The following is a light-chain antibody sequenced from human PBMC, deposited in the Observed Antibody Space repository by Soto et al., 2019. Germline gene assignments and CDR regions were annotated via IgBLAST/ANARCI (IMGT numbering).Light chain of an antibody. CDR2: DAA. CDR1: QSCSSY. Sequence: IVLTQSPASLTLSPGARATLSCRVRQSCSSYFAWYQQKPGQAPSLLICDAANRAPGSPARFSGSGSGTDFTLTISSLEPEDFAVCYCQQRSNLLRITFGEGRLLEI. CDR3: QQRSNLLRIT. V-gene: IGKV3-11*01. J-gene: IGKJ5*01.